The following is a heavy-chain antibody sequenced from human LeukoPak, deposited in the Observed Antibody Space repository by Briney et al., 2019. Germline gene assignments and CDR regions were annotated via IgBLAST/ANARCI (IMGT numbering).Heavy chain of an antibody. CDR3: ARRYYDSSGYYFEA. V-gene: IGHV3-30-3*01. CDR1: GFTFSSYA. Sequence: GGSLRLSCAASGFTFSSYAMHWVRQAPGKGLEWVAVISYDGSNKYYADSVKGRFTISRDNSKNTLYLQMNSLRAEDTAVYYCARRYYDSSGYYFEAWGQGTLVTVSS. CDR2: ISYDGSNK. D-gene: IGHD3-22*01. J-gene: IGHJ4*02.